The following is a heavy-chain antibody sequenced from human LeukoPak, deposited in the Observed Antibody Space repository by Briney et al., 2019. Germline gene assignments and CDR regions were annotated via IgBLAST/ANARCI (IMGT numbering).Heavy chain of an antibody. CDR3: AKGVVVAPDVTPFDY. CDR1: GSTLNNYA. J-gene: IGHJ4*02. CDR2: ISGRGASK. D-gene: IGHD2-2*01. Sequence: PGGSLRLSCAVSGSTLNNYAMSWVRQAPGKGLEWVSGISGRGASKYYADSVKGRFTISRDNSKNTLYLQMNSLRAEDTAVYYCAKGVVVAPDVTPFDYWGQGTLVTVSS. V-gene: IGHV3-23*01.